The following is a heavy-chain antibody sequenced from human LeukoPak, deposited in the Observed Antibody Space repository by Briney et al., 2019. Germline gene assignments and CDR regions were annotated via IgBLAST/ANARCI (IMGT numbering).Heavy chain of an antibody. Sequence: PGGSLRLSCAASGFTFSTYSMNWVRQAPGKGLEWVSSISGGSDYIFYADSMKGRFAISRDNAKNSLYLQMVSLRAEDTAVYYCARVEFGEYGMDVWGQGTTVTVSS. J-gene: IGHJ6*02. CDR2: ISGGSDYI. CDR1: GFTFSTYS. D-gene: IGHD3-10*01. CDR3: ARVEFGEYGMDV. V-gene: IGHV3-21*01.